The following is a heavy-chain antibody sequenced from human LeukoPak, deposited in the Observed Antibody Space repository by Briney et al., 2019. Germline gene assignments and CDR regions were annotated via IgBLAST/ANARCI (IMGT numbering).Heavy chain of an antibody. CDR1: GGSISSYY. J-gene: IGHJ5*02. V-gene: IGHV4-59*08. Sequence: SETLSLTCTVSGGSISSYYWSWIRQPPGKGLEWIGYIYYSGSTNYNPSLKSRVTISVGTSKNQFSLKLSSVTAADTAVYYCARHVDYGSGSYYWFDPWGQGTLVTVSS. D-gene: IGHD3-10*01. CDR2: IYYSGST. CDR3: ARHVDYGSGSYYWFDP.